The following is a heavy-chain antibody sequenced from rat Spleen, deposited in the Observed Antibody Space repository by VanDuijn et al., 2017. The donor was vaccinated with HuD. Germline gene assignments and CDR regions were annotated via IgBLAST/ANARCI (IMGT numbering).Heavy chain of an antibody. CDR1: GFTFSDYY. D-gene: IGHD1-4*01. Sequence: EVQLVESDGGLVQPGRSLKLSCAASGFTFSDYYMAWVRQAPTKGLEWVATINSDGSSTYYRDSVKGRFTISRDNAKSTLYLQMDSLRSEDTATYYCARPGPGYPFAYWGRGTLVTVSS. J-gene: IGHJ3*01. CDR3: ARPGPGYPFAY. CDR2: INSDGSST. V-gene: IGHV5-29*01.